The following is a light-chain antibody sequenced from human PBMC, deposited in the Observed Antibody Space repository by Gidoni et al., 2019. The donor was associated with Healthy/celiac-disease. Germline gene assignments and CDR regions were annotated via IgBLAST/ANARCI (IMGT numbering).Light chain of an antibody. CDR1: QSVSSN. CDR2: GAS. J-gene: IGKJ1*01. V-gene: IGKV3-15*01. CDR3: QQYNNWPPWT. Sequence: IVMTQSPATLSVSPGERATLSCRASQSVSSNLPWYQQKPGQAPRLLIYGASTRATGIPARFSGSGSGTEFTLTISSLQSEDFAVYYCQQYNNWPPWTFGQGTKVEIK.